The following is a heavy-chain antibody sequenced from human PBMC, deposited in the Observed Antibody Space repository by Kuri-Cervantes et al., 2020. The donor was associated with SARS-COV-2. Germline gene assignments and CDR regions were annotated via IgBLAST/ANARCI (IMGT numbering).Heavy chain of an antibody. CDR1: GYTFTSYD. Sequence: ASVKVSCKASGYTFTSYDINWVRQATGQGLEWMGWMNPNSGNTGYAQKFQGRVTMTRNTSISTAYMELSSLRSEDTAVYYCARSGPSFFGVVIPYYYYGMDVWGQGTTVTVSS. CDR3: ARSGPSFFGVVIPYYYYGMDV. D-gene: IGHD3-3*01. CDR2: MNPNSGNT. J-gene: IGHJ6*02. V-gene: IGHV1-8*01.